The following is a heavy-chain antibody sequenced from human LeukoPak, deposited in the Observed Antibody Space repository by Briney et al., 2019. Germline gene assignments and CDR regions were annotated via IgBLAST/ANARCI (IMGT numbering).Heavy chain of an antibody. CDR1: GYTFTGYY. V-gene: IGHV1-46*01. J-gene: IGHJ4*02. Sequence: ASVKVSCKASGYTFTGYYMHWVRQAPGQGLEWMGIINPSGGSTSYAQKFQGRVTMTRDTSTSTVYMELSSLRSEDTAVYYCASWAGEAKNGLWSGPFDYWGQGTLVTVSS. CDR2: INPSGGST. D-gene: IGHD3-3*01. CDR3: ASWAGEAKNGLWSGPFDY.